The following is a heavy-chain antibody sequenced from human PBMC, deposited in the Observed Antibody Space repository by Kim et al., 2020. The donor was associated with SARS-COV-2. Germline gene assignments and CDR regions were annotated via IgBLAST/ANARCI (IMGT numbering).Heavy chain of an antibody. J-gene: IGHJ4*02. CDR3: ARVVFQLEGPPYYFDY. V-gene: IGHV6-1*01. CDR1: GDSVSSNSAA. Sequence: SQTLSLTCAISGDSVSSNSAAWNWIRQSPSRGLEWLGRTYYRSKWYNDYAVSVKSRITINPDTSKNQFSLQLNSVTPEDTAVYYCARVVFQLEGPPYYFDYWGQGTLVTVSS. CDR2: TYYRSKWYN. D-gene: IGHD2-2*01.